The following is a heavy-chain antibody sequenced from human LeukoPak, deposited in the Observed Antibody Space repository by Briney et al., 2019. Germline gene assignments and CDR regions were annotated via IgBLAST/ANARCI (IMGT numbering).Heavy chain of an antibody. J-gene: IGHJ4*02. CDR2: INPNTGGT. Sequence: ASVKVSCKASGYTFTGYYMHWVRQAPGQGLEWMGRINPNTGGTNYAQRFQGRVTMTRDTSISTAYMELSRLRSDGTAVYYCARLQRSSTSLQWGQGTLVTLSS. D-gene: IGHD6-13*01. V-gene: IGHV1-2*06. CDR1: GYTFTGYY. CDR3: ARLQRSSTSLQ.